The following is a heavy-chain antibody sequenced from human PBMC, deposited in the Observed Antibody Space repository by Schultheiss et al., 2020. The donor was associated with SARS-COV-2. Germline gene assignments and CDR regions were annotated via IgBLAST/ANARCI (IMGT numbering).Heavy chain of an antibody. J-gene: IGHJ5*02. V-gene: IGHV1-18*01. CDR2: ISGYNGNT. CDR3: ARDRAIAMIVVVTSEFDP. Sequence: ASVKVSCKASGYTFTSYLITWVRQAPGQGLEWMGWISGYNGNTNYAQKLQGRVTLTTDTSTKTAYMELRSLTSDDTAVYYCARDRAIAMIVVVTSEFDPWGQGTLVTVSS. CDR1: GYTFTSYL. D-gene: IGHD3-22*01.